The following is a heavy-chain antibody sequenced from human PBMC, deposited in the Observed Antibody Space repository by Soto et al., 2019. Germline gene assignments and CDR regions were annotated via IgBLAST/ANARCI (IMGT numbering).Heavy chain of an antibody. CDR2: IYYSGST. D-gene: IGHD2-8*01. CDR3: ARTYGGYYDY. Sequence: PSETLSLTCTVSGGSISSSSYYWGWIRQPPGKGLEWIGYIYYSGSTNYNPSLKSRVTISVDTSKNQFSLKLRSVTAADTAVYYCARTYGGYYDYWGQGTLVTVSS. CDR1: GGSISSSSYY. V-gene: IGHV4-61*05. J-gene: IGHJ4*02.